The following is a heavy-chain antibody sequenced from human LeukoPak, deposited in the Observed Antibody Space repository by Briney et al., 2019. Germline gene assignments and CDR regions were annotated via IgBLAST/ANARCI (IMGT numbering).Heavy chain of an antibody. D-gene: IGHD3-10*01. V-gene: IGHV3-7*02. CDR2: IKQNGSAK. Sequence: PGGSLRLSCAASGFTFSSYWMSWVRQAPGKGLEWVANIKQNGSAKYYADSVKGRFTISRDNAKNTLYLQMNSLRAEDTAIYYCASNDGSGSLCFDFWGQGTLVTVSS. CDR3: ASNDGSGSLCFDF. CDR1: GFTFSSYW. J-gene: IGHJ4*02.